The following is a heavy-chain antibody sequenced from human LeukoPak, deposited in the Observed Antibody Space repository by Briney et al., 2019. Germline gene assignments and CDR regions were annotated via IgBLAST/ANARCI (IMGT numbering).Heavy chain of an antibody. CDR3: ARIGLGVSFGSGFDY. D-gene: IGHD3-10*01. CDR2: IPYDGRDQ. CDR1: GFSRRGYA. J-gene: IGHJ4*02. V-gene: IGHV3-30-3*01. Sequence: GRSLRLSCVASGFSRRGYAMHWVRQAPGKGGLEWVTMIPYDGRDQYYADSVKGRFTISRDDSKNTLFLQMNSLRVEDTAMYHCARIGLGVSFGSGFDYWGQGTLVTVTS.